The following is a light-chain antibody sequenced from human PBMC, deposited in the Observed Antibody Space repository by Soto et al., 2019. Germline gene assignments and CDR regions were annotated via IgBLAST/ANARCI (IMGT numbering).Light chain of an antibody. CDR1: SSNIGFNT. CDR2: SND. CDR3: ASWDDSLNGYV. Sequence: QAVVTQPPSASGTPGQRVTISCSGSSSNIGFNTVTWYQHLPRTAPKLLIYSNDQRPSGVPDRLSGSKSGTSASLAISGLXXXXXXDYYCASWDDSLNGYVFGTGTKLTVL. J-gene: IGLJ1*01. V-gene: IGLV1-44*01.